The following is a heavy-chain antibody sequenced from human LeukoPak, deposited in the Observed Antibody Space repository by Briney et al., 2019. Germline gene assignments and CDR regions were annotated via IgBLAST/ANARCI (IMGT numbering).Heavy chain of an antibody. Sequence: ASLKVSCKASGYPFTSYGTSWVRQAPGQGLEWMGRISAYNGNTNYAQKLQGRVTMTTDTSTSTAYMELRSLRSDDTAVYYCARDPGYSSRWPTNDYWGQGTLVTVSS. CDR3: ARDPGYSSRWPTNDY. D-gene: IGHD6-13*01. J-gene: IGHJ4*02. V-gene: IGHV1-18*01. CDR1: GYPFTSYG. CDR2: ISAYNGNT.